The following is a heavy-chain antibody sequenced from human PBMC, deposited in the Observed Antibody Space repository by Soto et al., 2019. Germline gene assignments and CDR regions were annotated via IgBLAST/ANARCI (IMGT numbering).Heavy chain of an antibody. CDR3: AMVDVYVTPSPQDV. D-gene: IGHD3-16*01. V-gene: IGHV1-18*01. CDR1: GYSFTRYG. J-gene: IGHJ6*02. CDR2: INAYNGNT. Sequence: QVQLVQSGAEVKNPGASVKVSCKASGYSFTRYGIGWARQAPGQGLEWMGWINAYNGNTNYAQNLQGRLTLTTDTSTTTAYMELRSRRSNDTAIYYCAMVDVYVTPSPQDVWGQGTTVTVSS.